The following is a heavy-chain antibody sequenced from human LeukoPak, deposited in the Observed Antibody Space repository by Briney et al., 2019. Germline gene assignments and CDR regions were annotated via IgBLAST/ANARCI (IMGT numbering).Heavy chain of an antibody. J-gene: IGHJ4*02. V-gene: IGHV3-74*01. CDR1: GFTFSSYW. CDR3: ARVSFCPRCHFDY. Sequence: PGGSLRLSCAASGFTFSSYWMHWVRQAPGKGLVWVSRISPDGISAIYADSVNGRFTISRDNAKNTLYLQMNSLRADDTAVYYCARVSFCPRCHFDYWGQGTLVTVSS. CDR2: ISPDGISA. D-gene: IGHD2/OR15-2a*01.